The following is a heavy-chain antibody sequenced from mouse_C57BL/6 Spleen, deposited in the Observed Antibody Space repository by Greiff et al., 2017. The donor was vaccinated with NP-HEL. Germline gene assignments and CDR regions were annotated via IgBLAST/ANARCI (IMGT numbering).Heavy chain of an antibody. CDR2: IYPGSGST. V-gene: IGHV1-55*01. D-gene: IGHD1-1*01. CDR3: ARYYYGSSYYFDY. J-gene: IGHJ2*01. Sequence: QVQLQQPGAELVKPGASVKMSCKASGFTFTSYWITWVKPRPGQGLEWIGDIYPGSGSTNYNEKFKSKATLTVDTSSNTAYMRLSTLTSEDSSVCYCARYYYGSSYYFDYWGQGTTLTVSS. CDR1: GFTFTSYW.